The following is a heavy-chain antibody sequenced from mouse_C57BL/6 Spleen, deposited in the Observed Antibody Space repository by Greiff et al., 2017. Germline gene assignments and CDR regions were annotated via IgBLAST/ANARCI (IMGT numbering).Heavy chain of an antibody. CDR3: ASYDYGDYYAMDY. V-gene: IGHV14-2*01. D-gene: IGHD1-1*01. J-gene: IGHJ4*01. CDR1: GFNIKDYY. Sequence: EVQVVESGAELVKPGASVKLSCTASGFNIKDYYMHWVKQRTEQGLEWIGRIDPEDGETKYAPKFQGKATITEDTSSNTAYLQLSSLTSEDTAVYYCASYDYGDYYAMDYWGQGTSVTVSS. CDR2: IDPEDGET.